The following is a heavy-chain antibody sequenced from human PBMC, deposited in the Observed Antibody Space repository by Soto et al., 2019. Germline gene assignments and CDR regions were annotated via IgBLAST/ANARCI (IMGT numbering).Heavy chain of an antibody. CDR1: GYSFTSYW. Sequence: GESLKISCKGSGYSFTSYWIGWVRQMPGKGLEWMGIIYPGDSDTRYSPSFQGQVTISADKSISTAYLQWSSLKASDTAMYYCARHYCSSTSCYAVYSYYYGMDVSGQVMTVTDSS. CDR3: ARHYCSSTSCYAVYSYYYGMDV. V-gene: IGHV5-51*01. D-gene: IGHD2-2*01. CDR2: IYPGDSDT. J-gene: IGHJ6*02.